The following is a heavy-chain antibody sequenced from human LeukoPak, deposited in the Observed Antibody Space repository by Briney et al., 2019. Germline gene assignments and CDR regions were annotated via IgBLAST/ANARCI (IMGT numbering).Heavy chain of an antibody. V-gene: IGHV1-2*02. Sequence: ASVKVSCKASGYTFSGYYIHWVRQAPGQRLEWMAWINPSNGDTNYAQKFQGRVTMTRDTSISTAYMELTRLISDDTAVYYCARVGSSGWYVHPTLDYWGQGTLVTVSS. CDR1: GYTFSGYY. CDR3: ARVGSSGWYVHPTLDY. D-gene: IGHD6-19*01. J-gene: IGHJ4*02. CDR2: INPSNGDT.